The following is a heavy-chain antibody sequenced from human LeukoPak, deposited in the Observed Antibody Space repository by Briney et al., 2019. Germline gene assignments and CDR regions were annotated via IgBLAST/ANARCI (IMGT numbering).Heavy chain of an antibody. CDR1: GVPQNYYF. D-gene: IGHD2-2*01. CDR2: IYPRRST. J-gene: IGHJ3*02. Sequence: EPLSLTCCVSGVPQNYYFWSWLRQPAGKALEWMGRIYPRRSTNYTPPLKRRVPMSVDTAKNQFSLQLSSVTAADTAVYYCARGRYCSAAICSSRDALDIWGQGTMVSVSS. V-gene: IGHV4-4*07. CDR3: ARGRYCSAAICSSRDALDI.